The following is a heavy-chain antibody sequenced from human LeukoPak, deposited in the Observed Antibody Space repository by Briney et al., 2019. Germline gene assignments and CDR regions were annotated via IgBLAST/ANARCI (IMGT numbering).Heavy chain of an antibody. CDR2: IYPGDSDT. CDR1: GYTFTNYW. Sequence: GESLKISCKGSGYTFTNYWIAWVRQMPGKGLEWMGIIYPGDSDTRYSPSFQGQVTISADKSISTAYLQWSSLKASDTAMYYCARHGTDSGSTNWGQGTLVTVSS. V-gene: IGHV5-51*01. J-gene: IGHJ4*02. D-gene: IGHD1-26*01. CDR3: ARHGTDSGSTN.